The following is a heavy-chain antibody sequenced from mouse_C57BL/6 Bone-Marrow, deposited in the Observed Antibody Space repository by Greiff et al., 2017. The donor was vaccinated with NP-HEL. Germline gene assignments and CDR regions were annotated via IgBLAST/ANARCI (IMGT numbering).Heavy chain of an antibody. D-gene: IGHD3-2*02. CDR2: ISYDGSN. Sequence: EVKLMESGPGLVKPSQSLSLTCSVTGYSITSGYYWNWIRQFPGNKLEWMGYISYDGSNNYNPSLKNRISITRDTSKNQFFLKLNSVTTEDTATYYCARDSGYWGQGTSVTVSS. CDR1: GYSITSGYY. CDR3: ARDSGY. J-gene: IGHJ4*01. V-gene: IGHV3-6*01.